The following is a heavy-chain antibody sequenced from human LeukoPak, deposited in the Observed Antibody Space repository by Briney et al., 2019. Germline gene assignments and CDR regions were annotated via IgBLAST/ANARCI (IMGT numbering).Heavy chain of an antibody. CDR3: VRRTDTAMSL. CDR1: GFTFSSDW. V-gene: IGHV3-7*01. Sequence: GGSLRLSCAASGFTFSSDWMSWVRQAPGKGLEWVANIKQDGSEKYYVDSVKGRFTISRDNAKNSLYLQMNSLRAEDTAVYYCVRRTDTAMSLWGQGTLVTVSS. J-gene: IGHJ4*02. D-gene: IGHD5-18*01. CDR2: IKQDGSEK.